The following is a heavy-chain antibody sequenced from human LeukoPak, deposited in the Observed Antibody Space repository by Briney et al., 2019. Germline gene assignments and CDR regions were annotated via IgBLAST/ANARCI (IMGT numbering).Heavy chain of an antibody. CDR1: GFTFKDFY. V-gene: IGHV3-11*05. Sequence: GGSLRLSCAASGFTFKDFYMSWVRQAPGKGLEWVSYINHLGSQTDYADSVKGRFTISRDNAKNSLSLQMNNLSVDDTAVYYCVRARFTTFVDYWGQGTLVTVSS. J-gene: IGHJ4*02. D-gene: IGHD1-14*01. CDR2: INHLGSQT. CDR3: VRARFTTFVDY.